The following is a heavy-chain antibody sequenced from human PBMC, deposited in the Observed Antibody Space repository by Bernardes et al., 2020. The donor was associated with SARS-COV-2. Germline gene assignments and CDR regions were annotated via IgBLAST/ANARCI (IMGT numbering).Heavy chain of an antibody. CDR3: SREKIGDVEFNI. J-gene: IGHJ3*02. Sequence: GGSLRLSCAASGFTFSSYEMNWVRQAPGKGLEWVALIWFDGSEEFYADSVKGRFTISRDNSKNTLYLQMNSLRAEDTAVYYCSREKIGDVEFNIWGQGTMVTVSS. D-gene: IGHD2-21*01. V-gene: IGHV3-33*08. CDR1: GFTFSSYE. CDR2: IWFDGSEE.